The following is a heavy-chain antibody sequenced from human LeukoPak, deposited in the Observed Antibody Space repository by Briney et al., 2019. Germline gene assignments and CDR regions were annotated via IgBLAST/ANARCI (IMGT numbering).Heavy chain of an antibody. CDR2: INHSGST. J-gene: IGHJ4*02. V-gene: IGHV4-34*01. CDR1: GGSFSGYY. CDR3: ARGRVDY. Sequence: SETLSLTCAVYGGSFSGYYWSWIRQPPGEGLEWIGEINHSGSTNYNPSLKSRVTISVDTSKNQFSLKLSSVTAADTAVYYCARGRVDYWGQGTLVTVSS.